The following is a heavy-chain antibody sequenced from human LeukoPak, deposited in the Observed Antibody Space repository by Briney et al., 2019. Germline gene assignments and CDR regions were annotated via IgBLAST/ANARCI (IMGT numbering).Heavy chain of an antibody. D-gene: IGHD6-19*01. CDR2: ISYDGSNK. Sequence: LSLTCAVYGGSFSGYYWSWIRQPPGKGLEWVAVISYDGSNKYYADSVKGRFTISRDNSKNTLYLQMNSLRAEDTAVYYCAGSGWYGRDYFDYWGQGTLVTVSS. V-gene: IGHV3-30-3*01. J-gene: IGHJ4*02. CDR3: AGSGWYGRDYFDY. CDR1: GGSFSGYY.